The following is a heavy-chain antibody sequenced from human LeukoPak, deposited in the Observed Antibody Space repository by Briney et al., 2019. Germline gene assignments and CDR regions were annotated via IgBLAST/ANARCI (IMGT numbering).Heavy chain of an antibody. CDR2: IRGDGGST. J-gene: IGHJ6*02. V-gene: IGHV3-43*02. D-gene: IGHD3-9*01. CDR3: AKGSSNDILTGYYYYGMDV. Sequence: PGGSLRLSCAASGFTFDDYAMHWVRQAPGKGLVWVSLIRGDGGSTYYADSVKGRFTISRDNSKNSLYLQMNSLRTEDTALYYCAKGSSNDILTGYYYYGMDVWGQGTTVTVSS. CDR1: GFTFDDYA.